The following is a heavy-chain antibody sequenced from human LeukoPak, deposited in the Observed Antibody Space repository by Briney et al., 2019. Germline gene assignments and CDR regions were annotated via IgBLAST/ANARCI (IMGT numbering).Heavy chain of an antibody. CDR3: ARDGPGYSFDS. CDR1: GFSFISYE. Sequence: GGPLRLSCAASGFSFISYEMNWVRQAPGKGLEWVSCISTSGNTIYYADSVKGRFTVSRDNARNSLFLQLNSLRAEDTAVYYCARDGPGYSFDSWGQGTLVAVSS. CDR2: ISTSGNTI. V-gene: IGHV3-48*03. D-gene: IGHD5-18*01. J-gene: IGHJ4*02.